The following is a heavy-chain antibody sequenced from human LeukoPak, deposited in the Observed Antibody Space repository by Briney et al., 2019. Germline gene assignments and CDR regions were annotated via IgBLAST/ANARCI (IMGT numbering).Heavy chain of an antibody. V-gene: IGHV1-8*01. CDR1: GYTFTSYD. J-gene: IGHJ4*02. D-gene: IGHD1-1*01. Sequence: ASVTVSCKASGYTFTSYDINWVRQATGQGLEWMGWMNPNSGNTGYAQKFQGRATMTRNTSISTAYMELSSLRSEDTAVYYCARDSSGYMVADFDYWGQGTLVTVSS. CDR2: MNPNSGNT. CDR3: ARDSSGYMVADFDY.